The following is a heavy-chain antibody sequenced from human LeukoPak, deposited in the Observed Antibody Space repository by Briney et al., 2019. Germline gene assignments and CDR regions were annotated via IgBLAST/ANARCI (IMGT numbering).Heavy chain of an antibody. J-gene: IGHJ6*03. CDR1: GFTFSSYE. D-gene: IGHD3-22*01. Sequence: GGSLRLSCAASGFTFSSYEMNWVRQAPGKGLEWVSYISSSGSTIYYADSVKGRFTISRDNAKNSLYLQMNSLRAEDTAVYYCARDQYYYDSSGYPLYYYMDVWGKGTTVTISS. CDR3: ARDQYYYDSSGYPLYYYMDV. V-gene: IGHV3-48*03. CDR2: ISSSGSTI.